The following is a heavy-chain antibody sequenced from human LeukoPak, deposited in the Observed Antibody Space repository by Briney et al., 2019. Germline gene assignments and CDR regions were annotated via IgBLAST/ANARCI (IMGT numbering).Heavy chain of an antibody. V-gene: IGHV3-20*04. CDR1: GFTFDDYG. CDR2: INWNGGST. J-gene: IGHJ4*02. Sequence: GGSLRLSCAASGFTFDDYGMSWVRQAPGKGLEWVSGINWNGGSTGYADSVKGRFTISRDNAKNSLYLQVNSLRAEDTALYYCARDIRLSGSYLFDYWGQGTLITVSS. D-gene: IGHD1-26*01. CDR3: ARDIRLSGSYLFDY.